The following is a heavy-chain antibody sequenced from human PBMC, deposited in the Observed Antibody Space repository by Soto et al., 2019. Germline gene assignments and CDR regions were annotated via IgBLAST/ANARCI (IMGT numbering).Heavy chain of an antibody. J-gene: IGHJ4*02. Sequence: GGSLRLSCAASGFTFSNAWMSWVRQAPGKGLEWVGRIKSKTDGGTTDYAAPVKGRFTISRDDSKNTLYLQMNSLKTEDTAVYYCTTDPNYYDSSGLDYWGQGTLGTVSS. CDR2: IKSKTDGGTT. D-gene: IGHD3-22*01. CDR1: GFTFSNAW. V-gene: IGHV3-15*01. CDR3: TTDPNYYDSSGLDY.